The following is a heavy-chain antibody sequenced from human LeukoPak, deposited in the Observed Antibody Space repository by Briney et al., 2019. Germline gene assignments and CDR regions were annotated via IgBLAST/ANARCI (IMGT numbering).Heavy chain of an antibody. CDR2: ISSSSYI. V-gene: IGHV3-21*01. CDR1: GFTFSSYS. Sequence: GGSLRLSCAASGFTFSSYSMNWVRQAPGKGLEWVSSISSSSYIYYADSVKGRFTISRDNAKNSLYLQMNSLRAEDTAVYYCARASSSFRYYFDYWGRGTLVTVSS. J-gene: IGHJ4*02. D-gene: IGHD6-6*01. CDR3: ARASSSFRYYFDY.